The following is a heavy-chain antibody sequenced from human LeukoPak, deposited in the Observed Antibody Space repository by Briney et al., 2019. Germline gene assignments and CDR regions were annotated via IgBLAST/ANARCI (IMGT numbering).Heavy chain of an antibody. Sequence: TGGSLRLSCAASGFTFSSFAMSWVRQAPGKGLEWVSAISGTTSSTYYADPVKGRFTISRDNSKNTLYLQMNTLRGEDTAIYYCARDYGDYAGNWFDPWGQGTLVTVSS. V-gene: IGHV3-23*01. CDR2: ISGTTSST. CDR1: GFTFSSFA. D-gene: IGHD4-17*01. J-gene: IGHJ5*02. CDR3: ARDYGDYAGNWFDP.